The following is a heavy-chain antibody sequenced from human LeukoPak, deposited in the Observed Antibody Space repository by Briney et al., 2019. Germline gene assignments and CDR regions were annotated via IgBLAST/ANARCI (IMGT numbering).Heavy chain of an antibody. CDR1: GFTFSSYW. Sequence: GGSLRLSCAASGFTFSSYWMSWVRQAPGKGLEWGANIKQDGSEKYYVDSVKGRFTISRDNAKNSLYLQMNSLRAEDTAVYYCAKSGYSGYVKRDYYYYGMDVWGQGTTVTVSS. CDR3: AKSGYSGYVKRDYYYYGMDV. D-gene: IGHD5-12*01. J-gene: IGHJ6*02. CDR2: IKQDGSEK. V-gene: IGHV3-7*01.